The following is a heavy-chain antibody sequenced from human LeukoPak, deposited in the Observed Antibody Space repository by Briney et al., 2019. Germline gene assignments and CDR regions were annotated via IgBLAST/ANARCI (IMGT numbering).Heavy chain of an antibody. Sequence: GASLRLSCAASGFTFSSYAMSWVRQAPGKGLEWVSAISGSGGSTYYADSVKGRFTISRDNSKNTLYLQMNSLRAEDTAVYYCARASTIGAAGLFDFWGQGTLVTVSS. CDR3: ARASTIGAAGLFDF. D-gene: IGHD6-13*01. CDR2: ISGSGGST. J-gene: IGHJ4*02. CDR1: GFTFSSYA. V-gene: IGHV3-23*01.